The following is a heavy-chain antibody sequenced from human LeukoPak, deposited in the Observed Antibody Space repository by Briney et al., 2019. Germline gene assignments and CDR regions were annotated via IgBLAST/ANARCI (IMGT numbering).Heavy chain of an antibody. CDR1: GGSVSSGSYY. CDR3: ARAAHSGWYEIDY. V-gene: IGHV4-61*01. J-gene: IGHJ4*02. CDR2: MDYSGST. Sequence: SETLSLTCIVSGGSVSSGSYYWSWIRQPPGKGLEWIGYMDYSGSTKYNPSLKSRVTISVDTSKNQFSLKLSSVTAADTAVYYCARAAHSGWYEIDYWGQGTLVTVSS. D-gene: IGHD6-19*01.